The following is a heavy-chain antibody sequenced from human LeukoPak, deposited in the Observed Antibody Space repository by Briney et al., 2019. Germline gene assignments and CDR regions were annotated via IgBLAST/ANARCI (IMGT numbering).Heavy chain of an antibody. CDR3: AKDPPIVVVPAAIRGPGYYMDV. Sequence: PGGSLRLSCAASGFTFSSYGMHWVRQAPGKGLEWVAFIRYDGSNKYYADSVKGRFTISRDNPKNTLYLQMNSLRAEDTAVYYCAKDPPIVVVPAAIRGPGYYMDVWGKGTTVTVSS. CDR2: IRYDGSNK. J-gene: IGHJ6*03. V-gene: IGHV3-30*02. CDR1: GFTFSSYG. D-gene: IGHD2-2*01.